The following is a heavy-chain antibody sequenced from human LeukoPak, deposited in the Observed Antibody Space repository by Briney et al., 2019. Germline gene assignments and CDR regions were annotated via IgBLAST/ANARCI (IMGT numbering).Heavy chain of an antibody. CDR1: GFTFSSYA. CDR3: AKDSDDFWSGYYIGYFDY. Sequence: GGSLRLSCAASGFTFSSYAMSWVRQAPGKGLEWVSAISGSGGSTYYADSVKGRFTISRDNSKNTLYLQMNSLRAEDTAVYCCAKDSDDFWSGYYIGYFDYWGQGTLVTVSS. D-gene: IGHD3-3*01. V-gene: IGHV3-23*01. CDR2: ISGSGGST. J-gene: IGHJ4*02.